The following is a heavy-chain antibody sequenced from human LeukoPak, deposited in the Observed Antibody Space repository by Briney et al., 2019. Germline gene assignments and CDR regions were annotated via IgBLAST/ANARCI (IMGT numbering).Heavy chain of an antibody. V-gene: IGHV4-61*01. CDR1: GGSISSSYY. Sequence: SETLSLTCAVSGGSISSSYYWSWIRQPPGKGLEWIGYIYYSGSTNYNPSLKSRVTISVDTSKNQFSLKLSPVTAADTAVYYCARRRIAAAGRVYYFDYWGQGTLVTVSS. J-gene: IGHJ4*02. CDR3: ARRRIAAAGRVYYFDY. CDR2: IYYSGST. D-gene: IGHD6-13*01.